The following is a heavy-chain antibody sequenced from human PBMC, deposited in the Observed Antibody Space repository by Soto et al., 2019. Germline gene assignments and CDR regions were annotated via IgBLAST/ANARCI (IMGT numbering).Heavy chain of an antibody. D-gene: IGHD6-19*01. J-gene: IGHJ5*02. Sequence: QVQLVQSGAEEKKPGASVKVSCKASGYTFTSYAMHWVRQAPGQRLEWMGWINAGNGNTKYSQKFQGRVTITRDTSASTAYMELSSLRSEDTAVYYCARESQPHIAVAGWELQGWFDPWGQGTLVTVSS. V-gene: IGHV1-3*05. CDR3: ARESQPHIAVAGWELQGWFDP. CDR1: GYTFTSYA. CDR2: INAGNGNT.